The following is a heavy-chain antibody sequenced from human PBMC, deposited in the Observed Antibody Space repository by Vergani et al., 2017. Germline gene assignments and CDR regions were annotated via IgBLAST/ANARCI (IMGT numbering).Heavy chain of an antibody. J-gene: IGHJ4*02. CDR2: IYYSGSP. D-gene: IGHD3-3*01. CDR3: AGGGLPIFGVVPFDY. Sequence: QVQLQESGPGLVKPSQTLSLTCTVSGGSISSYYWSWIRQPPGKGLEWIGYIYYSGSPNYYPSLKRRVTISVDTSKNQFPLTLSSVTAADTAVYYCAGGGLPIFGVVPFDYWGQGTLVTVSS. CDR1: GGSISSYY. V-gene: IGHV4-59*01.